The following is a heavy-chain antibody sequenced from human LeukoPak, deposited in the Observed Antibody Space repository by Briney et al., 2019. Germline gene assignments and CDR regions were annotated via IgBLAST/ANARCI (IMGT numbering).Heavy chain of an antibody. V-gene: IGHV3-21*01. D-gene: IGHD3-9*01. Sequence: PGGSLRLSCAASGFTFSSYSMNWVRQAPGKGLEWVSSISSSSTYIYYADSVKGRFTISRDNAKNSLYLQMNSLRAEDTAVYYCARREAYYDILTGYYRHRVFDYWGQGTLVTVSS. J-gene: IGHJ4*02. CDR1: GFTFSSYS. CDR2: ISSSSTYI. CDR3: ARREAYYDILTGYYRHRVFDY.